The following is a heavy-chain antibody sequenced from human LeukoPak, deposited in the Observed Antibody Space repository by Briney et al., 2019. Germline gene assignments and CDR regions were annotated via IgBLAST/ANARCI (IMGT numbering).Heavy chain of an antibody. Sequence: PGGSLRLSCSASGFTFSAYWMSWVRQAPGKGLEWVANIHKDGSAKRYVDSVKGRFTISRDNAKSSLYLQMNSLRDEDTAVYYCTRDRGFGADDYWGRGSLVSVSS. V-gene: IGHV3-7*01. CDR1: GFTFSAYW. D-gene: IGHD3-10*01. CDR2: IHKDGSAK. CDR3: TRDRGFGADDY. J-gene: IGHJ4*02.